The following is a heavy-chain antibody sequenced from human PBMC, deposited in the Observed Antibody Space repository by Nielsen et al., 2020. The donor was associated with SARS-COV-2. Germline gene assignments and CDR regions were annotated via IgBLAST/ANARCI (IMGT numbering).Heavy chain of an antibody. CDR3: ARGRYCSGDNCRYYYYYMDV. D-gene: IGHD6-19*01. Sequence: WIRQPPGKGLEWVSAISGSGGSTYYADSVKGRFTISRDNSKNTLYLQMNSLRAEDTAVYYCARGRYCSGDNCRYYYYYMDVWGKGTTVTVSS. CDR2: ISGSGGST. J-gene: IGHJ6*03. V-gene: IGHV3-23*01.